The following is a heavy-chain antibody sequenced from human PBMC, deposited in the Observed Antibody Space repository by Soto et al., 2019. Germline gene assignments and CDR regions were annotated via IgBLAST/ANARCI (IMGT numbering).Heavy chain of an antibody. Sequence: ASVKVSCKASGYTFTSYDINWVRQATGQGLEWMGWINPNSGGTNYAQKFQGWVTMTRDTSISTAYMELSRLRSDDTAVYYCARVGSPYYYGLGNGGAFDIWGQGTMVTVSS. D-gene: IGHD3-10*01. J-gene: IGHJ3*02. CDR2: INPNSGGT. CDR3: ARVGSPYYYGLGNGGAFDI. V-gene: IGHV1-2*04. CDR1: GYTFTSYD.